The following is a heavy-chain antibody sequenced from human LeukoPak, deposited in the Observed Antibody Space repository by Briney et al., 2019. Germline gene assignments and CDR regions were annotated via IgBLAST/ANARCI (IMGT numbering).Heavy chain of an antibody. Sequence: GGSLRLSCAVSGFTFSSYWMHCVREAPGKGLVWVSRINSDGSSTSYADSVKGRFTISRDNAKNTLYLQMNSLRAEDTAVYYCARAVAGKPPDYWGQGTLVTVSS. J-gene: IGHJ4*02. CDR3: ARAVAGKPPDY. CDR2: INSDGSST. V-gene: IGHV3-74*01. D-gene: IGHD6-19*01. CDR1: GFTFSSYW.